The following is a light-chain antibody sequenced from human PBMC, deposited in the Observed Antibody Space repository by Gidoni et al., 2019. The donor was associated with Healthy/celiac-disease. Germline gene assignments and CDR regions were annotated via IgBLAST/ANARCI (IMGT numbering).Light chain of an antibody. CDR2: EVS. V-gene: IGLV2-8*01. Sequence: SGSPGQSVTISCTGTSSDVGGYNYVSWYQQHPGKAPKLMIYEVSKRPSGVPARFSGSKSGNTASLTVSGLQAEDEADYYCSSYAGSNDYVFGTGTKVTVL. CDR1: SSDVGGYNY. CDR3: SSYAGSNDYV. J-gene: IGLJ1*01.